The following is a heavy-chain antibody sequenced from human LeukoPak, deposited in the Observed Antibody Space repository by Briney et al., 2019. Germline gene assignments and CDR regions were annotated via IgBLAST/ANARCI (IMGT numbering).Heavy chain of an antibody. D-gene: IGHD3/OR15-3a*01. CDR2: IFYGGSI. J-gene: IGHJ3*02. Sequence: SETLSLTCTVSGGSISSYRWSWIRQSPGKGLEWIGFIFYGGSIDYSPSLQSRVTMSVDTSKSHLSLRPTSVTAADTAVYFCARGVVIGQDDAFDIWGRGTMVTVSS. V-gene: IGHV4-59*12. CDR3: ARGVVIGQDDAFDI. CDR1: GGSISSYR.